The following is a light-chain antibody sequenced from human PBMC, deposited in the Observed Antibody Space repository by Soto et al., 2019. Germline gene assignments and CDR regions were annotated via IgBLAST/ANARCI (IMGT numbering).Light chain of an antibody. Sequence: QSALAQPTSVSGAPGQSIAISCTGTSSDFGGYNYVSWHQQHPGKAPKALISVVSNRPSGVSNRFSGSKSGNTASLTISGVQAEDEADYYCSSYRSGGTFVFGSGTKLTVL. CDR1: SSDFGGYNY. CDR3: SSYRSGGTFV. CDR2: VVS. V-gene: IGLV2-14*01. J-gene: IGLJ1*01.